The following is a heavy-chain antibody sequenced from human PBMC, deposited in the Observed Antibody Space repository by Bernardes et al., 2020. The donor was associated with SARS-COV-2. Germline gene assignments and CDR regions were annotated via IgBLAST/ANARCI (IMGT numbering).Heavy chain of an antibody. CDR2: ISAYSGNT. J-gene: IGHJ4*02. CDR1: GYTFTSYG. D-gene: IGHD6-6*01. V-gene: IGHV1-18*01. CDR3: ARDLAVMAVSSLAGVTSDY. Sequence: ASLKVSCKASGYTFTSYGFSWVRQAPGQGLEWMGWISAYSGNTHYAQKLQGRVTMTTDTSTSTAYMELRSLRSDDTAVYYCARDLAVMAVSSLAGVTSDYWGQGTLVTVSS.